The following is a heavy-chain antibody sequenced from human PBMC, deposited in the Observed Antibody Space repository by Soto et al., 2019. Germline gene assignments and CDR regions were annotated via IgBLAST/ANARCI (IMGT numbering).Heavy chain of an antibody. CDR2: IYWDDDK. V-gene: IGHV2-5*02. Sequence: QITLKESGPTLVKPTQTLTLTCTFSGFSLSTSGVGVGWIRQPPGKALEWLALIYWDDDKRYSPSLKSRLTITKDTSKNQVVLTMTNMDPVDTATYYCAHSLTPYHYDSSGYYLFDYWGQGTLVTVSS. J-gene: IGHJ4*02. CDR3: AHSLTPYHYDSSGYYLFDY. CDR1: GFSLSTSGVG. D-gene: IGHD3-22*01.